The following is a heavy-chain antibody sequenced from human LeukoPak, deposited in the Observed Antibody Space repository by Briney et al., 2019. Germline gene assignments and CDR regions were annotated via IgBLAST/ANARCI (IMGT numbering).Heavy chain of an antibody. J-gene: IGHJ4*02. V-gene: IGHV4-38-2*01. CDR2: IYHSGST. D-gene: IGHD4-17*01. CDR3: ARRGYGDYLDY. CDR1: GYSISSGYY. Sequence: PSETLSLTCAVSGYSISSGYYWGWIRQPPGKGLEWIGSIYHSGSTYYNPSLKSRVTISVDTSKNQFSLKLSPVTAADTAVYYCARRGYGDYLDYWGQGTLVTVSS.